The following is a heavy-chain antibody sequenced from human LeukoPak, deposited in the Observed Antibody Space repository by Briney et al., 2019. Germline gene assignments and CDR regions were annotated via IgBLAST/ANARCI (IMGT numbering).Heavy chain of an antibody. Sequence: GVSLRLSCAASGFTFSSYSMNWVRQAPGKGLEWVSSISSSSSYIYYADSVEGRFTISRDNAKNSLYLQMNSPRAEDTAVYYCARDFITGDAFDIWGQGTMVTVSS. CDR3: ARDFITGDAFDI. D-gene: IGHD3-10*01. CDR1: GFTFSSYS. V-gene: IGHV3-21*01. J-gene: IGHJ3*02. CDR2: ISSSSSYI.